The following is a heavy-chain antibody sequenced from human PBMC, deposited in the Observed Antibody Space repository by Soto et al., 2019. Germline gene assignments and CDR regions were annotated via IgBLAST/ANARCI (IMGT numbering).Heavy chain of an antibody. CDR1: GGTFGNSA. J-gene: IGHJ4*02. D-gene: IGHD3-16*01. V-gene: IGHV1-69*01. Sequence: QVKLVQSGAEVKKPGSSVKVSCKASGGTFGNSAISWVRQDPGQGLEWMGGIIPVVGTVNYAQKFEGRVTITADESTSTVFMEMSRLTSEDTAVYYCAKVMAAAGYDSWGQGTLVTVSS. CDR3: AKVMAAAGYDS. CDR2: IIPVVGTV.